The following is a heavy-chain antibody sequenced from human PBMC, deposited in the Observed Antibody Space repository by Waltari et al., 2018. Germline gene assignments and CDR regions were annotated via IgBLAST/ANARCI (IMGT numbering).Heavy chain of an antibody. J-gene: IGHJ4*02. CDR2: NSKSGADK. CDR1: GFTFGNYY. V-gene: IGHV3-11*04. Sequence: QVQLVESGGDLVKPGGSLRLSCVVSGFTFGNYYMTWVRQAPGKGPEWVSYNSKSGADKAYADSVKGRFTISRDNAKNSLYLQMDNLAVEDTAVYYCARSFHWGQGTLVTVSS. CDR3: ARSFH. D-gene: IGHD3-10*01.